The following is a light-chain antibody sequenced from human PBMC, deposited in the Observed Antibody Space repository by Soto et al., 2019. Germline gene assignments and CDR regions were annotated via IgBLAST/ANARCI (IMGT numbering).Light chain of an antibody. CDR3: SSYAGSYIYV. Sequence: QSVLTQPPSASGTPGQRVTISCSGSSSNIGSNYVYWYQQLPGTAPKLLIYRNNQRPSGVPDRFSGSKSGTSASLAISGLRSEDEADYYCSSYAGSYIYVFGTGTKLTVL. J-gene: IGLJ1*01. CDR1: SSNIGSNY. CDR2: RNN. V-gene: IGLV1-47*01.